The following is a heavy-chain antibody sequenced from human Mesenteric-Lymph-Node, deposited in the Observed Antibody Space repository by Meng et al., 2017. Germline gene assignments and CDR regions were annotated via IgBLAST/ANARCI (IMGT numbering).Heavy chain of an antibody. CDR1: GFTFSSYW. Sequence: GESLKISCAGSGFTFSSYWMSWVRQAPGKGLEWVANIKEDGSERYYVDSVKGRFTISRDNPNKSLYLQMDSLRAEDTAVYYCARGGYWGQGTLVTVSS. J-gene: IGHJ4*02. CDR3: ARGGY. CDR2: IKEDGSER. V-gene: IGHV3-7*01.